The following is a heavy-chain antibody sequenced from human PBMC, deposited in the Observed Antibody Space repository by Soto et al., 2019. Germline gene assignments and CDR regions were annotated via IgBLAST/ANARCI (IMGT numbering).Heavy chain of an antibody. CDR1: GGSFSGYS. CDR3: ARGRGFGVVIIWFDP. CDR2: IYHSGST. Sequence: SETLSLTCAFYGGSFSGYSWSWIRQPPGKGLEWIGYIYHSGSTYYNPSLKSRVTISVDRSKNQFSLKLSSVTAADTAVYYCARGRGFGVVIIWFDPWGQGTLVTVSS. D-gene: IGHD3-3*01. J-gene: IGHJ5*02. V-gene: IGHV4-30-2*01.